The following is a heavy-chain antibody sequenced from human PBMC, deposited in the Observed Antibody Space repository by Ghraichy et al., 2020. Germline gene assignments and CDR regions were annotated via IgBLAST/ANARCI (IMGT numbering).Heavy chain of an antibody. CDR2: INHSGST. D-gene: IGHD1-14*01. Sequence: SETLSLTCAVYGGSFSGYYWSWIRQPPGKGLEWIGEINHSGSTNYNPSLKSRVTISVDTSKNQFSLKLSSVTAADTAVYYCAHELGTGDYWGQGTLVTVSS. CDR1: GGSFSGYY. J-gene: IGHJ4*02. V-gene: IGHV4-34*01. CDR3: AHELGTGDY.